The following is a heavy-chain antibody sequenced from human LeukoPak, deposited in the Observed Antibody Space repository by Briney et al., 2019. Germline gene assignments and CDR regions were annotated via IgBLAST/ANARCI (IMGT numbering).Heavy chain of an antibody. CDR1: GFNFENDW. V-gene: IGHV3-74*01. CDR2: INSDGSST. J-gene: IGHJ4*02. CDR3: ARDTGYYFDY. D-gene: IGHD3-10*01. Sequence: PGGSLRLSCVGSGFNFENDWMHWVRQAPGQGLVWVSRINSDGSSTSYADSVKGRFTISRDNVKNSLYLQMNSLRAEDTAVYYCARDTGYYFDYWGQGTLVTVSS.